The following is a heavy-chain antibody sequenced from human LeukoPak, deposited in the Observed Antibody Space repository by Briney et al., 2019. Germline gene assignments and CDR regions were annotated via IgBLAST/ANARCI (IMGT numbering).Heavy chain of an antibody. J-gene: IGHJ5*02. CDR1: GGSISTSY. V-gene: IGHV4-59*01. D-gene: IGHD3-10*01. CDR3: ARGDYYGPFDP. CDR2: IYYTGST. Sequence: SETLSLTHSVSGGSISTSYWSWIRQPPGKGLEWIGYIYYTGSTNYNPSLKSRVTISVDTSKNQFSLKLSSLTAADTAVYYCARGDYYGPFDPRGQGTLVTVSS.